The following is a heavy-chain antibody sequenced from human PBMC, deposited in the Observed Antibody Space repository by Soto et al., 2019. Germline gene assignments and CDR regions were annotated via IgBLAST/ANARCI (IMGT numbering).Heavy chain of an antibody. D-gene: IGHD3-16*01. CDR3: ARVGLGAYDY. Sequence: QVQLVQSGAEVKKPGSSVKVSCKASGGIFSNFAFNWMRQAPGQGLEWSGGIIPTLGTPHYAQKCLGRVTITADESTRTVYMEMSSLTVEDTDVYYCARVGLGAYDYWGQGTLVIVSS. V-gene: IGHV1-69*01. J-gene: IGHJ4*02. CDR1: GGIFSNFA. CDR2: IIPTLGTP.